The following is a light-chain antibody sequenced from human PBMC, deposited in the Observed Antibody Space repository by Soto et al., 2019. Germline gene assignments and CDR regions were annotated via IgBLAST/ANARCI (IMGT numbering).Light chain of an antibody. CDR2: GAS. V-gene: IGKV3-20*01. J-gene: IGKJ4*01. CDR3: QQYGSSPRT. Sequence: EIVLTQSPGTLSLSPGERATLSCRASLSVSDNYLAWYKQKPGQAPRLLIYGASSRATGIPDRFSGSGSGTDFTLTISRLEPEDFAVYYCQQYGSSPRTFGGGTKVDIK. CDR1: LSVSDNY.